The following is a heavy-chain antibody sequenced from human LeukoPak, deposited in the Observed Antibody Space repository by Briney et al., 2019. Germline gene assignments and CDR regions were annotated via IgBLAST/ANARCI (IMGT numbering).Heavy chain of an antibody. V-gene: IGHV4-38-2*02. J-gene: IGHJ3*02. D-gene: IGHD2-15*01. CDR1: GYSISTGSY. Sequence: SETLSLTCTVSGYSISTGSYWGWIRQPPGKGLEWIGNIQYRGDSYYNPSLKSRVTISVDKSKNQFSLKLSSVTAADTAVYYCAREGDIVVVVAATPGAFDIWGQGTMVTVSS. CDR2: IQYRGDS. CDR3: AREGDIVVVVAATPGAFDI.